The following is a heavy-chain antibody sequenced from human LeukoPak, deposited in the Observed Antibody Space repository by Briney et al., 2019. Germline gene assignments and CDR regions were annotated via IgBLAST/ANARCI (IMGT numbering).Heavy chain of an antibody. CDR2: IYTSGST. D-gene: IGHD1-26*01. CDR1: GGSISSYY. J-gene: IGHJ5*02. CDR3: ARGYSNSGSYVGWFDP. Sequence: SETLSLTCTVSGGSISSYYWSWIRHPAGKGLEWVGRIYTSGSTNYNPSLKSRVTMSVDTSKNQFSLMLSSVTAADTAVYYCARGYSNSGSYVGWFDPWGQGTLVTVSS. V-gene: IGHV4-4*07.